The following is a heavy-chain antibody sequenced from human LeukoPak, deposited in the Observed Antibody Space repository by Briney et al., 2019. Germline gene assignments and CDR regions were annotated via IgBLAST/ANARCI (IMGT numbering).Heavy chain of an antibody. CDR1: GGSISSSSYY. D-gene: IGHD3-22*01. V-gene: IGHV4-39*01. CDR3: ANYDSSGYYYPNAFDI. CDR2: IYYSGST. J-gene: IGHJ3*02. Sequence: SETLSLTCTASGGSISSSSYYWGWIRQPPGKGLEWIGSIYYSGSTYYNPSLKSRVTISVDTSKNQFSLKLSSVTAADTAVYYCANYDSSGYYYPNAFDIWGQGTMVTVSS.